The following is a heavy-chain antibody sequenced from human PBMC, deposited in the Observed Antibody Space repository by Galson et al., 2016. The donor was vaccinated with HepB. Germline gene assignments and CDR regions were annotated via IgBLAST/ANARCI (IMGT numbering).Heavy chain of an antibody. V-gene: IGHV4-38-2*02. CDR3: AREGIAVPDTRLSFSDY. CDR2: VYHSGRT. D-gene: IGHD6-19*01. J-gene: IGHJ4*02. CDR1: GYSITSGHY. Sequence: SETLSLTCSVFGYSITSGHYWGWVRQPPGKGLEWIGSVYHSGRTYYKSSLRSRVTIFLDTSKNQISLELNSVTAADTAVYYCAREGIAVPDTRLSFSDYWGQGALVTVSS.